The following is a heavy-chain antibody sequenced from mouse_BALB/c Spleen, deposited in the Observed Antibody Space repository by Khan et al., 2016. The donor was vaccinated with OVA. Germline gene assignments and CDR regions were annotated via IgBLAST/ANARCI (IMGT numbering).Heavy chain of an antibody. V-gene: IGHV14-1*02. J-gene: IGHJ3*01. Sequence: VQLQQPGAELVRPGALVKLSCKASGFNIKDYYIHWVKQRPEQGLEWIGGIDPENGNTIYDPKFQGKASITADTSSNTAYLQLSSRTSEDTAVYYCTRDGYSPWFAYWGQGTLVTVSA. CDR1: GFNIKDYY. CDR3: TRDGYSPWFAY. CDR2: IDPENGNT. D-gene: IGHD2-3*01.